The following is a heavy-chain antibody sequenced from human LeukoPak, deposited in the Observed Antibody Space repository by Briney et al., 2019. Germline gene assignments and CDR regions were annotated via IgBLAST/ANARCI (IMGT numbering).Heavy chain of an antibody. CDR1: GGTFSSYA. D-gene: IGHD5-18*01. V-gene: IGHV1-69*06. CDR2: IIPIFGTA. CDR3: AREFGYSYGWGYYYMDV. J-gene: IGHJ6*03. Sequence: SVKVSCKASGGTFSSYAISWVRQAPGQGLEWMGGIIPIFGTANYAQKFQGRVTITADKSTSTAYMELSSLRSEDTAVYYCAREFGYSYGWGYYYMDVWAKGPRSPSP.